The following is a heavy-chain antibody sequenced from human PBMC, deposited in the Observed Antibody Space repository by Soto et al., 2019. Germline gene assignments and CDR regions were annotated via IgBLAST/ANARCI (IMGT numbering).Heavy chain of an antibody. V-gene: IGHV1-69*12. CDR1: GGTFSSYA. CDR2: IIPIFGTA. D-gene: IGHD6-19*01. CDR3: AREPLLRELTSGWRGYYGMDV. J-gene: IGHJ6*02. Sequence: QVQLVQSGAEVKKPGSSVKVSCKASGGTFSSYAISWVRQAPGQGLEWMGGIIPIFGTANYAQKFQGRVTITADESTGTGYVELRRLRSEGTAVYYCAREPLLRELTSGWRGYYGMDVWGQGTTVTVSS.